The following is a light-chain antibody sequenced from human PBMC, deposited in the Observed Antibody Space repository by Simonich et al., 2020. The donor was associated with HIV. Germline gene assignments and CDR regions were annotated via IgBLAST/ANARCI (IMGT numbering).Light chain of an antibody. J-gene: IGLJ3*02. V-gene: IGLV2-23*01. CDR3: CSYAHTMV. CDR1: SSDVGSSNL. CDR2: EGK. Sequence: QSALTQPASVSGSPGQSITISCTGTSSDVGSSNLVSWYQQHPGKAPKLMLYEGKKRPSGVSDRFSGSKSGNTASLTISGRQAEDEADYYCCSYAHTMVFGGGTKLTVL.